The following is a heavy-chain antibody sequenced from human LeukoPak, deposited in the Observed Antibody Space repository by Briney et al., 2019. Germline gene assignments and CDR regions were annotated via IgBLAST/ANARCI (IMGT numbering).Heavy chain of an antibody. CDR2: INPNSGGT. CDR1: GYTFTGYY. V-gene: IGHV1-2*02. CDR3: ARGDGYCSSTSCYAGYGNYMDV. J-gene: IGHJ6*03. Sequence: ASVKVSCKASGYTFTGYYMHWVRQAPGQGLEWMGWINPNSGGTNYAQKFQGRVTMTRDTSISTAYMELSRLRSDDTAVYYCARGDGYCSSTSCYAGYGNYMDVWGKGTTVTISS. D-gene: IGHD2-2*01.